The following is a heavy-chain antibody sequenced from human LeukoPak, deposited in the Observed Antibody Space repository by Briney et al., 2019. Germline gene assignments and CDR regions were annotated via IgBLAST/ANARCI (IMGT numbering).Heavy chain of an antibody. V-gene: IGHV3-48*01. CDR3: ARDAGNSGYGCDL. CDR1: GFTFSSYA. Sequence: GGSLRLSCAASGFTFSSYAMNWVRQAPGKGLEWVSHIRSSSETFYADSVKGRFTISRDNARNSLYLQMNNLRGEDTAIYYCARDAGNSGYGCDLWGQGTLVTVSS. D-gene: IGHD5-12*01. J-gene: IGHJ5*02. CDR2: IRSSSET.